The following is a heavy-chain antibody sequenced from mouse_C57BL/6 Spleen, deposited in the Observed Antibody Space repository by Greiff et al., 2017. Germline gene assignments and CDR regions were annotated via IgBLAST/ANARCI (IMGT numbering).Heavy chain of an antibody. J-gene: IGHJ1*03. CDR1: GYTLTSYW. D-gene: IGHD1-1*01. V-gene: IGHV1-55*01. Sequence: QVQLQQPGAELVKPGASVKMSCKASGYTLTSYWITWVKQRPGQGLEWIGDIYPGSGSTNYNEKFKSKATLTVDTSSSTAYMQLSSLTSEDSAVYFCARSPYYYGSSYPWYFDVWGTGTTVTVSS. CDR3: ARSPYYYGSSYPWYFDV. CDR2: IYPGSGST.